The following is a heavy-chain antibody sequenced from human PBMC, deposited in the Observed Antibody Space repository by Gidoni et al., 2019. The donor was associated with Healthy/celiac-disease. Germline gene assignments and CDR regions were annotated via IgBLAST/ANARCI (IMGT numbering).Heavy chain of an antibody. Sequence: EVQLVESGGGLVKPGGSLRLSCAASGFTFSSYSMNWVRQAPGKGLEWVSSISSSSSYIYYADSVKGRFTISRDNAKNSLYLQMNSLRAEDTAVYYCARDSYSSSWYLVDYWGQGTLVTVSS. CDR3: ARDSYSSSWYLVDY. CDR2: ISSSSSYI. D-gene: IGHD6-13*01. CDR1: GFTFSSYS. J-gene: IGHJ4*02. V-gene: IGHV3-21*01.